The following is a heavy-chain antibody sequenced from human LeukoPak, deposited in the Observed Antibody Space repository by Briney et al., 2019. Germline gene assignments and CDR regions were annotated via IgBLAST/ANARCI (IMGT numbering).Heavy chain of an antibody. CDR1: GGSISSYY. CDR2: IYYSGST. D-gene: IGHD4-23*01. Sequence: SETLSLTCTVSGGSISSYYWSWIRQPPGKGLEWIGYIYYSGSTNYNPSLKSRVTISVDTSKNQFSLKLSSVTVADTAVYYCARLDGGNWYFDLWGRGTLVTVSS. V-gene: IGHV4-59*08. J-gene: IGHJ2*01. CDR3: ARLDGGNWYFDL.